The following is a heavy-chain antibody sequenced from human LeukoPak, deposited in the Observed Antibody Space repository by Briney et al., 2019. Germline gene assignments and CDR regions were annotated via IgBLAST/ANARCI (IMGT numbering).Heavy chain of an antibody. D-gene: IGHD3-3*01. J-gene: IGHJ4*02. CDR1: GGSISTYY. Sequence: SETLSLTCTVSGGSISTYYWSWIRQPPGKGLEWIGYIYYSGSTNYNPSLKSRVTISVDTSKNQFSLKLGSVTAADTAVYYCARSRVRFLEWPPAVWGQGTLVTVSS. V-gene: IGHV4-59*01. CDR2: IYYSGST. CDR3: ARSRVRFLEWPPAV.